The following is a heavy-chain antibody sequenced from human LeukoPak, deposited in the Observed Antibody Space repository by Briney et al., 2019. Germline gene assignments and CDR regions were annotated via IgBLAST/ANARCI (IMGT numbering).Heavy chain of an antibody. CDR2: INHSGST. V-gene: IGHV4-34*01. D-gene: IGHD6-13*01. CDR1: GGSFSGYY. J-gene: IGHJ4*02. Sequence: SETLSLTCAVYGGSFSGYYWSWIRQPPGKGLEWIGEINHSGSTNYNPSLKSRVTMSVDTSENQFSLKLSSVTAADTALYYCASRPGGSTWYGVFDYWSRGTLVTVSS. CDR3: ASRPGGSTWYGVFDY.